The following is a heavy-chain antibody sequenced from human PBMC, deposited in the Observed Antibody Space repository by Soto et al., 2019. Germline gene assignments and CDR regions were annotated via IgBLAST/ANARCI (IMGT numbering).Heavy chain of an antibody. V-gene: IGHV3-33*01. CDR2: IWYDGSNK. Sequence: QVPLVESGGGVVQPGRSLRLSCAASGFTFSSYGMHWVRQAPGKGLEWVAVIWYDGSNKYYADSVKGRFTISRDNSKNTLDPQMSSLSDEDTAVYYCEGVGEWVTVPGYWGQGSLVTVSS. CDR1: GFTFSSYG. CDR3: EGVGEWVTVPGY. D-gene: IGHD3-16*01. J-gene: IGHJ4*02.